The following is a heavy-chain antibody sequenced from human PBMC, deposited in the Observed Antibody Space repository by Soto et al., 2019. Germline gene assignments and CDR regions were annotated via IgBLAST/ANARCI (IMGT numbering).Heavy chain of an antibody. D-gene: IGHD3-3*01. CDR3: ARHLRSYDFWSGYYYYYYYMDV. CDR1: GYSFTSYW. V-gene: IGHV5-51*01. Sequence: SLKISCKGSGYSFTSYWIGWVRQMPGKGLEWMGIIYPGDSDTRYSPSFQGQVTISADKSISTAYLQWSSLKASDTAMYYCARHLRSYDFWSGYYYYYYYMDVWGKGTTVTVSS. J-gene: IGHJ6*03. CDR2: IYPGDSDT.